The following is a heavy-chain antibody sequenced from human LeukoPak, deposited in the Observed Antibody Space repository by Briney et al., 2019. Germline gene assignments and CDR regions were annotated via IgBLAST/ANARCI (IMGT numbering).Heavy chain of an antibody. CDR3: TTDRGWRTSGYYLYYFEY. Sequence: PGGSLRLSCAASGITFSRFWMGWVRQAPGKGLEWVASIKHDGSEKYYVDSVRGRFTISRDNTTNSLYLQMSSLRAEDTAVYYCTTDRGWRTSGYYLYYFEYWGQGTLVTFSS. V-gene: IGHV3-7*01. CDR2: IKHDGSEK. CDR1: GITFSRFW. D-gene: IGHD3-3*01. J-gene: IGHJ4*02.